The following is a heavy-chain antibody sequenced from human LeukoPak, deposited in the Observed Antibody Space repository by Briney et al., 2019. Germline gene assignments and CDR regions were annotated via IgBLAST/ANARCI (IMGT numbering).Heavy chain of an antibody. CDR3: ARGDSGSGYLYYFDY. CDR1: GYTFTSYY. CDR2: INPSGGST. D-gene: IGHD3-10*01. V-gene: IGHV1-46*01. Sequence: ASVKVSCKASGYTFTSYYMHWVRQAPGQGLEWMGIINPSGGSTSYAQNFQGRVTMTRDTSISTAYMELSGLTSDDTAVYYCARGDSGSGYLYYFDYWGQGILVSVSS. J-gene: IGHJ4*02.